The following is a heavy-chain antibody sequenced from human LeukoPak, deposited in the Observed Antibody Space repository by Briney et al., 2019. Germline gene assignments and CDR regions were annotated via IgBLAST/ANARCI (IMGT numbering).Heavy chain of an antibody. J-gene: IGHJ4*02. CDR1: GLTFSNYA. V-gene: IGHV3-23*01. CDR3: ARTGVTTVTD. D-gene: IGHD4-11*01. CDR2: IRGSGGGT. Sequence: AGGSLRPSCAVSGLTFSNYAMTWVRQAPGRGLEWVSSIRGSGGGTDYADSVKGRFTISRDNAKNSLYLQMNSLRAEDTAVYYCARTGVTTVTDWGQGTLVTVSS.